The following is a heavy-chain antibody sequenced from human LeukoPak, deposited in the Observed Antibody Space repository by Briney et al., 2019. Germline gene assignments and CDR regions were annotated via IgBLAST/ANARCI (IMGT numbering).Heavy chain of an antibody. J-gene: IGHJ4*02. CDR1: GFTFSSYA. V-gene: IGHV3-23*01. CDR2: ISGSGGST. D-gene: IGHD2-2*01. CDR3: AKGGARICSSTSCYYY. Sequence: GGSLRLSCAASGFTFSSYAMSWVRQATGKGLEWVSAISGSGGSTYYADSVKGRFTISRDNSKNTLYLQMNGQSAEDTAVYYCAKGGARICSSTSCYYYWGQGTLVTVSS.